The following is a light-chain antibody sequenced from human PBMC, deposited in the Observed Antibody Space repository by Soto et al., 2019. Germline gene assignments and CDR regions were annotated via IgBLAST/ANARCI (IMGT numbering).Light chain of an antibody. Sequence: EIVMTQSPATLSLSPGERAALSCRASQSINSELAWYQQKPGQPPRLLIYGASTRATGVPARFTGSESGSEFTLTISGLQSKDFAVYYCQQGHNWPLTFGQGTRLEI. V-gene: IGKV3-15*01. CDR1: QSINSE. CDR2: GAS. J-gene: IGKJ2*01. CDR3: QQGHNWPLT.